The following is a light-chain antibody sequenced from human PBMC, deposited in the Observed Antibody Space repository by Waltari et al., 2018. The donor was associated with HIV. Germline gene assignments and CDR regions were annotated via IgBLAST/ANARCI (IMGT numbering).Light chain of an antibody. CDR1: QSISSD. Sequence: DIAMTQSPATLSVSPGERVTLFCRASQSISSDLAWYQQKPGQAPRLVIYGASSRATGIPARFTGGGSGTEFTLTISSLQSEDFAVYYCQQFNKWPFTFGQGTRLEIK. V-gene: IGKV3-15*01. CDR2: GAS. CDR3: QQFNKWPFT. J-gene: IGKJ5*01.